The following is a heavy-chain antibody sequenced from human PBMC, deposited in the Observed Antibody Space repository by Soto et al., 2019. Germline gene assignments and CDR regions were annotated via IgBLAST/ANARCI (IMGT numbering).Heavy chain of an antibody. D-gene: IGHD3-16*01. CDR2: ISGSGGST. Sequence: PGGSLRLSCAASGFTFSSYAMSWVRQAPGKGLGWVSAISGSGGSTYYADSVKCRFTISRDNSKNTLYLQMNSLRDEDTPVYYCARESYYDYCWGHFSYVFDLRGQGTQVTVTS. V-gene: IGHV3-23*01. CDR1: GFTFSSYA. J-gene: IGHJ3*01. CDR3: ARESYYDYCWGHFSYVFDL.